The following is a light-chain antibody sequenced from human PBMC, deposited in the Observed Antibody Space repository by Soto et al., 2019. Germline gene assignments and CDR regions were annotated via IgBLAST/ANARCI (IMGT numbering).Light chain of an antibody. CDR1: SSNIGTNT. CDR3: ATWDDSLNGVV. V-gene: IGLV1-44*01. CDR2: SND. J-gene: IGLJ2*01. Sequence: QSVLTQPPSASGTPGRRVSISCSGGSSNIGTNTVNWYQHLPGTAPKLLIFSNDERPSGVPDRFSGSKSGTSASLAISGLQSDDEADYYCATWDDSLNGVVFGGGTKLTVL.